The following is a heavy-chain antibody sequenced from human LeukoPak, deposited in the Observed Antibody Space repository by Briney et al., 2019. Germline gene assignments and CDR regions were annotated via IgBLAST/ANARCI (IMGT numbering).Heavy chain of an antibody. CDR3: ARVFEDIVVVVADSWFDP. J-gene: IGHJ5*02. Sequence: ASVNVSCKASGYTFTGYYMHWVRQAPGQGLEWMGWINPNSGGTNYAQKFQGRVTMTRDTSISTAYMELSRLRSDDTAVYYCARVFEDIVVVVADSWFDPWGQGTLVTVSS. CDR1: GYTFTGYY. D-gene: IGHD2-15*01. V-gene: IGHV1-2*02. CDR2: INPNSGGT.